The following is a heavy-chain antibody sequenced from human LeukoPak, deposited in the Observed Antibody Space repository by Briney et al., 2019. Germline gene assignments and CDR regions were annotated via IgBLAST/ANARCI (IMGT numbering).Heavy chain of an antibody. CDR3: ARWDIVVVPAEGFDP. CDR2: IYSGGST. J-gene: IGHJ5*02. D-gene: IGHD2-2*01. CDR1: GFTVSSNY. Sequence: PGGSLRLSCAASGFTVSSNYMSWVRQAPGKGLEWVSVIYSGGSTYYADSVKGRFTISRDNAKNSLYLQMNSLRAEDTAVYYCARWDIVVVPAEGFDPWGQGTLVTVSS. V-gene: IGHV3-53*01.